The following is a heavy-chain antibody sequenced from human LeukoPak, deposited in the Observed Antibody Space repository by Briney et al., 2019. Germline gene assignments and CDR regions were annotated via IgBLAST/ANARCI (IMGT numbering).Heavy chain of an antibody. CDR3: ARIGKPAEDGGYDLDY. CDR1: GYTFTSYG. V-gene: IGHV1-18*01. D-gene: IGHD5-12*01. Sequence: ASVKVSCKASGYTFTSYGISWVRQAPGQGLEWMGWISAYNGNTNYAQKLQGRVTMTTDTSTSTAYMELRSLRSDDTAVYYCARIGKPAEDGGYDLDYWGQGTLVTVSS. J-gene: IGHJ4*02. CDR2: ISAYNGNT.